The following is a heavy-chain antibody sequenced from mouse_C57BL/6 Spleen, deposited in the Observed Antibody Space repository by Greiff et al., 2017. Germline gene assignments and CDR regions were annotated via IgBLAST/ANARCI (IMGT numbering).Heavy chain of an antibody. V-gene: IGHV1-52*01. Sequence: VQLQQPGAELVRPGSSVKLSCKASGYTFTSYWMHWVKQRPIQGLEWIGNIDPSDSETHYNQKFKDKGTLTVDKSSSTAYMQLSSLTSEDSAVYYCARYAGSSFWYFDVWGTGTTVTVSS. CDR1: GYTFTSYW. J-gene: IGHJ1*03. CDR3: ARYAGSSFWYFDV. D-gene: IGHD1-1*01. CDR2: IDPSDSET.